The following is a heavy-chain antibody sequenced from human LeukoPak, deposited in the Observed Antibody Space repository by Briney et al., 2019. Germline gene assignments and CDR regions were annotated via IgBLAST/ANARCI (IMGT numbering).Heavy chain of an antibody. CDR1: GFTFDDYA. Sequence: QSGGSLRLSCAASGFTFDDYAMHWVRQAPGKGLEWVSLISRDGGSSYYADSVKGQFTISRDNSKNSLYLQMNSLRAEDTALYYCAKDSVAVTGTGNIDYWGQGTLVTVSS. D-gene: IGHD6-19*01. J-gene: IGHJ4*02. V-gene: IGHV3-43D*03. CDR2: ISRDGGSS. CDR3: AKDSVAVTGTGNIDY.